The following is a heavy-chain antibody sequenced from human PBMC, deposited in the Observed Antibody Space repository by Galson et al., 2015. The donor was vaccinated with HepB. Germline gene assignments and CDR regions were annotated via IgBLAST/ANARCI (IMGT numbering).Heavy chain of an antibody. CDR2: IWYDGSNK. D-gene: IGHD3-22*01. CDR3: TRDLTGHYDSSGYSFGGLLDY. J-gene: IGHJ4*02. Sequence: SLRLSCAASGFTFSSYGMHWVRQAPGKGLEWVAVIWYDGSNKYYADSVKGRFTISRDNSKNTLYLQMNSLKTEDTAVYYCTRDLTGHYDSSGYSFGGLLDYWGQGTLVTVSS. CDR1: GFTFSSYG. V-gene: IGHV3-33*08.